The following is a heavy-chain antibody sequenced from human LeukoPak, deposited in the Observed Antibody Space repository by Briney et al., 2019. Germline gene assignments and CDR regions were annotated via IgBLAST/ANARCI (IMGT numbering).Heavy chain of an antibody. V-gene: IGHV5-51*01. CDR1: GYNFTNYW. CDR2: IYPADSDT. CDR3: ARQGSSGYLEY. J-gene: IGHJ4*02. Sequence: GESLKISCKGSGYNFTNYWINWVRQLPGKGREWMGSIYPADSDTRYSPSFQGQVTISSDKSISTAYLQWSSLKASDTAMYYCARQGSSGYLEYWGQGTLVTVSS. D-gene: IGHD3-22*01.